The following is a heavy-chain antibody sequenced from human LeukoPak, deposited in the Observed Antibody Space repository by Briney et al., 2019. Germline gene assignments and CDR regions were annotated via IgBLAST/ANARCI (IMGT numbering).Heavy chain of an antibody. J-gene: IGHJ6*02. CDR3: ARSQMDV. V-gene: IGHV3-74*01. Sequence: GGSLRLSCAASGFIFGAYWMLWVRQVPGKGLVWVSRINDDGTTTDYADSVRGRFTISRDNAKNTLYLQMTSLRAEDTAIYYCARSQMDVWGHGTTVTVSS. CDR1: GFIFGAYW. CDR2: INDDGTTT.